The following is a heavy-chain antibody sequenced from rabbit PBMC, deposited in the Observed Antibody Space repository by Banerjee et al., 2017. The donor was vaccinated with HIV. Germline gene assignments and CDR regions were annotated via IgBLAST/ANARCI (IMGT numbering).Heavy chain of an antibody. V-gene: IGHV1S47*01. CDR2: IYNGDGNT. D-gene: IGHD2-1*01. J-gene: IGHJ4*01. CDR1: GFAFSSNA. Sequence: QEQLVESGGGVVQPEGSLTLTCKASGFAFSSNAMCWVRQAPGKGLGCIGCIYNGDGNTNYANWVHGRFTISRDNAQNMVYLQLNSLTAADTATYFCVRDGGGSVYFNLWGQGTLVTV. CDR3: VRDGGGSVYFNL.